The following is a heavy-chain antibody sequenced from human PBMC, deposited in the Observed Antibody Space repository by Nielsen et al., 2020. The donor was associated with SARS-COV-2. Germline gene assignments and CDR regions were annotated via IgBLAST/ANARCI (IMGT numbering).Heavy chain of an antibody. D-gene: IGHD2-8*01. CDR1: GFIFSIYG. Sequence: GRSLRLSCATSGFIFSIYGMHWVRQAPGRGLEWVAFIRSDVNDKYYADSVKGRFTISRDNSDNTLYLQMNSLRAEDTALYYCAKDDGYCTNGVCYTPTYGMDVWGQGTTVTVSS. J-gene: IGHJ6*02. V-gene: IGHV3-30*02. CDR3: AKDDGYCTNGVCYTPTYGMDV. CDR2: IRSDVNDK.